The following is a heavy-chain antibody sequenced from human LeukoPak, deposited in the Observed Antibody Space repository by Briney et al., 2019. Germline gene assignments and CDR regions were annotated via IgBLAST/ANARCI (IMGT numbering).Heavy chain of an antibody. CDR2: IKSKTDGETI. J-gene: IGHJ4*02. CDR1: GFSFSSAW. V-gene: IGHV3-15*01. CDR3: ATLNSVTTL. Sequence: PGGSLRLSCAASGFSFSSAWMSWVRQGPGKGPEWVGRIKSKTDGETIDYITPVKGRFIISRDDSKNTLYLQMNSLKTEDTALYYCATLNSVTTLWGQGTLVTVSS. D-gene: IGHD4-17*01.